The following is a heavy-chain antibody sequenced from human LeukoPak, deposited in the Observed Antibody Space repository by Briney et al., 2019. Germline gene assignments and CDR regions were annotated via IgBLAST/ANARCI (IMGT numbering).Heavy chain of an antibody. CDR1: GGSISSSSYY. CDR3: ARDQMMGMDV. J-gene: IGHJ6*04. Sequence: KPSETLSLTCTVSGGSISSSSYYWSWIRQPPGKGLEWIGYIYYSGSTNYNPSLKSRVTISVDTSKNQFSLKLSSVTAADTAVYYCARDQMMGMDVWGKGTTVTVSS. CDR2: IYYSGST. V-gene: IGHV4-61*01. D-gene: IGHD3-16*01.